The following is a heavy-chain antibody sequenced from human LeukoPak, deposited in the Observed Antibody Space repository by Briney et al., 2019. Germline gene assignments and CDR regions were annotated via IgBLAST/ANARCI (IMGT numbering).Heavy chain of an antibody. CDR3: ARGPSGYHNT. D-gene: IGHD5-12*01. CDR1: GFTFDDYA. CDR2: ISWNSGSI. V-gene: IGHV3-9*01. J-gene: IGHJ4*02. Sequence: GGSLRLSCAASGFTFDDYAMHWVRQAPGKGLEWVSGISWNSGSIGYADSVKGRFTISRDNAKNSLYLQMNSLRAEDTAVYYCARGPSGYHNTGGQGTLVTVSS.